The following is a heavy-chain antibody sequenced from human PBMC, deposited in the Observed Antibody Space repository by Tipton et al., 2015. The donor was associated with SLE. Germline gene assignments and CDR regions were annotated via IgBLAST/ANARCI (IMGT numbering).Heavy chain of an antibody. CDR3: ARDEDTYAFDI. D-gene: IGHD2-15*01. J-gene: IGHJ3*02. Sequence: LRLSCTVSGGSISSGSYYWSWIRQPAGKGLEWIGRIYTSGSTNYNPSLKSRLTISVDTSKNQFSLKLSSVTAADTAVYYCARDEDTYAFDIGGQGTMVTVSS. CDR1: GGSISSGSYY. V-gene: IGHV4-61*02. CDR2: IYTSGST.